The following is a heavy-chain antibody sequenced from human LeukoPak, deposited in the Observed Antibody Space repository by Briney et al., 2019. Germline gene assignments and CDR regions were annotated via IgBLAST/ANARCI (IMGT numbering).Heavy chain of an antibody. CDR2: FSGSGGST. D-gene: IGHD3-9*01. CDR3: AKDQKVLRYFDWSYHHSYFDY. J-gene: IGHJ4*02. Sequence: GGSLRLSCAASGFTFSSYAMSWVRQAPGKGLEWVSGFSGSGGSTYYADSVKGRFTISRDNSKNTLYLQMNSLRAEDTAVYYCAKDQKVLRYFDWSYHHSYFDYWGQGTLVTVSS. CDR1: GFTFSSYA. V-gene: IGHV3-23*01.